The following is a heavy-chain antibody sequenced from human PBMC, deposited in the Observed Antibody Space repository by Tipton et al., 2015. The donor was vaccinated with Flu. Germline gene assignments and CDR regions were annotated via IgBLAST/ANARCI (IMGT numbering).Heavy chain of an antibody. Sequence: VQLVQSGAEVKKAGESLKISCKTSGYTFTTSWIGWVRQMPGKGLEWMGIIYPGGSDTRYSPSFQGLVTISADKSINTAYLQWYSLRASDTAMYYCARPRGRTTGWYEGADFWGQGTLVTVSS. CDR2: IYPGGSDT. CDR3: ARPRGRTTGWYEGADF. J-gene: IGHJ4*02. V-gene: IGHV5-51*03. CDR1: GYTFTTSW. D-gene: IGHD6-19*01.